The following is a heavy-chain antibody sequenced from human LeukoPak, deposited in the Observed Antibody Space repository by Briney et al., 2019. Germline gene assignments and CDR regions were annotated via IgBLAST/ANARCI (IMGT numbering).Heavy chain of an antibody. V-gene: IGHV1-46*01. J-gene: IGHJ4*02. Sequence: GASVNVSCKASGYTFTSHYMHWVRQAPGQGLEWMGTINPSGGSTTYAQTFQGRVTMTRDTSTGTLYMELSSLRSDDTAVYYCARAVDAATVSFFDYWGQGTLVTVSS. D-gene: IGHD5-18*01. CDR2: INPSGGST. CDR1: GYTFTSHY. CDR3: ARAVDAATVSFFDY.